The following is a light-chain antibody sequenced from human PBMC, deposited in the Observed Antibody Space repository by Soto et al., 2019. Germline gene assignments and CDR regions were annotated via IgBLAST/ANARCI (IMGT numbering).Light chain of an antibody. J-gene: IGKJ4*01. V-gene: IGKV1-9*01. Sequence: DLHLTQSPSFLSASVGDRVTITCRASQGISTYLAWYQQKPGKAPKLLIYASTLQSGVPSRFSGSGSGTEFTLIISSLQPEDFATYYCQQLHSSPLTFGGGTKVEIK. CDR2: AS. CDR1: QGISTY. CDR3: QQLHSSPLT.